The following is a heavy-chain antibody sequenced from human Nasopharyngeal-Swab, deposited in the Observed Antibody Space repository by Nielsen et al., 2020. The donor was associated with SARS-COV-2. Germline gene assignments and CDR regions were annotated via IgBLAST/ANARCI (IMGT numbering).Heavy chain of an antibody. CDR2: TYYRSKWYN. D-gene: IGHD1-26*01. V-gene: IGHV6-1*01. Sequence: WIRQSPSRGLEWLGRTYYRSKWYNDYAVSVKSRITINPDTSKNQFSLQLNSVTPEDTAVYYCARDRRNSGSYYPAAYYYYYMDVWGKGTTVTVSS. CDR3: ARDRRNSGSYYPAAYYYYYMDV. J-gene: IGHJ6*03.